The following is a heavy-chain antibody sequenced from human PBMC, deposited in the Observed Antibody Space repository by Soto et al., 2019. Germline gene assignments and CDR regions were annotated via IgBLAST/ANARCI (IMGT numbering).Heavy chain of an antibody. V-gene: IGHV4-31*03. CDR1: GGSISSGGYY. CDR2: IYYSGST. Sequence: SETLSLTCTVSGGSISSGGYYWSWIRQHPGKGLEWIGYIYYSGSTYYNPSLKSRVTISVDTSKNQFSLKLSSVTAADTAVYYCARDQRLRVGYYYGMDFWGQGTTVTVSS. J-gene: IGHJ6*02. CDR3: ARDQRLRVGYYYGMDF. D-gene: IGHD2-15*01.